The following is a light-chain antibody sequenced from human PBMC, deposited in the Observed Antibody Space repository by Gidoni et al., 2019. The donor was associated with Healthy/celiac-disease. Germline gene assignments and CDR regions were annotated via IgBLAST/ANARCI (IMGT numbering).Light chain of an antibody. V-gene: IGKV1-39*01. J-gene: IGKJ4*01. CDR2: AAS. CDR1: QSIRSY. CDR3: QQSYSTPPT. Sequence: DIQMTQSPSSLSASVGARVTITSRASQSIRSYLNWYQQRPGKAPRLLIYAASSFQSGVPSRFSGSGSGTDFTLNISSLQPEVFATYYCQQSYSTPPTFGGGTKVEIK.